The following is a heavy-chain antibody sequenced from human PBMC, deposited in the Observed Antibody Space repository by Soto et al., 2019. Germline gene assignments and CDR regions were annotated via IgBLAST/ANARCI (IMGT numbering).Heavy chain of an antibody. J-gene: IGHJ4*02. CDR1: GFTFSSYA. CDR2: IGIYANT. Sequence: GGSLRLSCAASGFTFSSYAMSWVRQAPGKGLEWVSAIGIYANTYYAGSVKGRFAISRDDSRNTVYLQLNSLRVDDTAVYYCAKESTAGSPGDYFDSWGQGTLVTVSS. CDR3: AKESTAGSPGDYFDS. V-gene: IGHV3-23*01.